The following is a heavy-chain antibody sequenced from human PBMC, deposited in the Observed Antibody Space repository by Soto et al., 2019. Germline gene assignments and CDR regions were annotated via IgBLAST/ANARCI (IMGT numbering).Heavy chain of an antibody. CDR2: ISSSSSYI. J-gene: IGHJ4*02. CDR1: GSAFRIHG. V-gene: IGHV3-21*01. CDR3: ARDADSSDN. Sequence: PGGSLRLSCEVSGSAFRIHGMHWVRQAPGKGLEWVSSISSSSSYIYYADSVKGRFTISRDNAKNSLYLQMNSLRAEDTAVYYCARDADSSDNWGQGTLVTVSS. D-gene: IGHD6-19*01.